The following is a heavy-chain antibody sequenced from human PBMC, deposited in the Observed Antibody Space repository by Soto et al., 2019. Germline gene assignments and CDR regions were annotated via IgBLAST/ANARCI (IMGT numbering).Heavy chain of an antibody. CDR1: GGSISSGDYY. D-gene: IGHD3-10*01. CDR3: ARLYMVRGRNGMDV. Sequence: SETLSLTCTVSGGSISSGDYYWSWIRQPPGKGLEWIGYIYYSGSTYYNPSLKSRVTISVDTSKNQFSLKLSSVTAADTAVYYCARLYMVRGRNGMDVWGQGTTVTVSS. V-gene: IGHV4-30-4*01. J-gene: IGHJ6*02. CDR2: IYYSGST.